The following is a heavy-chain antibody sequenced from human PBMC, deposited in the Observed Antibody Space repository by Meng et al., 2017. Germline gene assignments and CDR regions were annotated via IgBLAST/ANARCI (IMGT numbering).Heavy chain of an antibody. J-gene: IGHJ4*02. CDR1: GGYSRRVNW. CDR2: IYQSGST. CDR3: ARDRGAVAGTNFDY. Sequence: AKMQDSCPGLGKRWGALSRTSAVSGGYSRRVNWWSWVRQHPGKGLEWIGEIYQSGSTNYNPSLKSRVTISVDKSKNQFSLKLSSVTAADTAVYYCARDRGAVAGTNFDYCGQGTLVTVSS. V-gene: IGHV4-4*02. D-gene: IGHD6-19*01.